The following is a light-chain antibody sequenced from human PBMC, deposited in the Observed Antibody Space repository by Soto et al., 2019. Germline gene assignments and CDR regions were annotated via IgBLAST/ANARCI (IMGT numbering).Light chain of an antibody. CDR2: DVF. CDR1: QSVSSSY. CDR3: QQVCSSRT. J-gene: IGKJ1*01. Sequence: EIVLTQSPGTLSLSPGEIATLSCRASQSVSSSYFAWYQQKPGQAPRLLIYDVFTRATGIPDRFSGSGSGTDFALTISRLEPEDFAVYYCQQVCSSRTFGQGTKVDIK. V-gene: IGKV3-20*01.